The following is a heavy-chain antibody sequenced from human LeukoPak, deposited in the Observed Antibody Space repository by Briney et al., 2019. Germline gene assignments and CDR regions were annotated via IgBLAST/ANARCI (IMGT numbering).Heavy chain of an antibody. CDR3: ARVGEAFEYTYYFDY. CDR1: GYTFTSYY. Sequence: ASVKVSCKASGYTFTSYYMHWVRQAPGQGLEWMGLINPSGGSTSYAQKFQGRVTMTRDTSTSTVYMELSSLRSEDTAVYYCARVGEAFEYTYYFDYWGQGTLVTVSS. J-gene: IGHJ4*02. V-gene: IGHV1-46*01. D-gene: IGHD6-6*01. CDR2: INPSGGST.